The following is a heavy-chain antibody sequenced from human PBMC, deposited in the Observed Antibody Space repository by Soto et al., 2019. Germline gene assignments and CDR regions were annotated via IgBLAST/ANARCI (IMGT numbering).Heavy chain of an antibody. J-gene: IGHJ4*02. CDR2: IYWDDDK. CDR3: AHSILGGYYDSSGYQTGHYFDY. CDR1: GFSLSTSGVG. D-gene: IGHD3-22*01. Sequence: SGPTLVNPTQTLTLTCTFSGFSLSTSGVGVGWIRQPPGKALEWLALIYWDDDKRYSPSLKSRLTITKDTSKNQVVLTMTTMDPVDTATYYCAHSILGGYYDSSGYQTGHYFDYWGQGTLVTVSS. V-gene: IGHV2-5*02.